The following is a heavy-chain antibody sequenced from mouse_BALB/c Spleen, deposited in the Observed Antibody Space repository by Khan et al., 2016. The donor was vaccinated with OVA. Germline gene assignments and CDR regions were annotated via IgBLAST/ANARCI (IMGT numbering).Heavy chain of an antibody. V-gene: IGHV1-77*01. Sequence: VQLQASGAELARPGASVKLSCKASGYTFTDYYINWVKQRTGQGLEWIGEISPGSGDTYYTERFKGKATLTADKSSSTAYMQLSSLTSEASAVYFCARRNYFGYTFAYWGQGTLVTVSA. CDR2: ISPGSGDT. J-gene: IGHJ3*01. CDR3: ARRNYFGYTFAY. D-gene: IGHD1-2*01. CDR1: GYTFTDYY.